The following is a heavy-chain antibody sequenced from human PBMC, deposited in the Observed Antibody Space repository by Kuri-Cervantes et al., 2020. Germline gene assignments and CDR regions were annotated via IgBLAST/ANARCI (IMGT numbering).Heavy chain of an antibody. V-gene: IGHV3-21*01. Sequence: GGSLRLSCAASGFTFDDYAMHWVRQAPGKGLEWVSSISSSSSYIYYADSVKGRFTISRDNAKNSLYLQMNSLRAEDTAVYYCASMVRGTLLSYFDYWGQGTLVTVSS. CDR2: ISSSSSYI. CDR1: GFTFDDYA. CDR3: ASMVRGTLLSYFDY. J-gene: IGHJ4*02. D-gene: IGHD3-10*01.